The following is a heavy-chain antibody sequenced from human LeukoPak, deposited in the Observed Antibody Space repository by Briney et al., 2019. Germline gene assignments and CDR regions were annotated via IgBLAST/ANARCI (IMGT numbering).Heavy chain of an antibody. Sequence: GGSLRLSCAASGFTFSSYSMNWVRQAPGKGLEWVSSISSSSSYIYYADSVKGRFTISRDNAKNSLYLQMNSLRAEDTAVYYCAGLDCSGGSCYPNWFDPWGQGTLVTVSS. CDR2: ISSSSSYI. CDR1: GFTFSSYS. CDR3: AGLDCSGGSCYPNWFDP. D-gene: IGHD2-15*01. V-gene: IGHV3-21*01. J-gene: IGHJ5*02.